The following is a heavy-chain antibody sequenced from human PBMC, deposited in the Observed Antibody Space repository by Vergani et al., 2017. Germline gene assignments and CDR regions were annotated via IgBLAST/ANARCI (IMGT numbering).Heavy chain of an antibody. D-gene: IGHD2/OR15-2a*01. V-gene: IGHV3-23*01. CDR2: ISGHGDRT. Sequence: EVHLLESGGGQVEAGGSLRLSCVASGFTFSNSAMSWVRQTSGKGLEGVSAISGHGDRTYYADSVKGRFTISRDNSKNTVYLQMNSLQAEDRATYYCAREERSNTSPFVGDWGQGTLVTV. CDR1: GFTFSNSA. CDR3: AREERSNTSPFVGD. J-gene: IGHJ4*02.